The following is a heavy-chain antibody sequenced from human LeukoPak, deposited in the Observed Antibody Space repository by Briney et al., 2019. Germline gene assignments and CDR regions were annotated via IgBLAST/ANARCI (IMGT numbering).Heavy chain of an antibody. J-gene: IGHJ4*02. CDR1: GGSISSYY. CDR3: ARDRYYYDSSGYDFDY. D-gene: IGHD3-22*01. Sequence: SETLSLTCTVSGGSISSYYWSWIRQPPGKGLEWIGYIYYSGSTNYNPSLKSRVTMSVDTSKNQFSLKLSSVTAADTAVYYCARDRYYYDSSGYDFDYWGQGTLVTVSS. CDR2: IYYSGST. V-gene: IGHV4-59*12.